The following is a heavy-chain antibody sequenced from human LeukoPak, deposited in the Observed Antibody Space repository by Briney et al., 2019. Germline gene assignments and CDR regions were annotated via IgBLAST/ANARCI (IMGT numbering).Heavy chain of an antibody. J-gene: IGHJ6*04. V-gene: IGHV3-33*01. CDR1: GFTFSSYG. CDR3: AGDFDYDILTGPGYYGMDV. D-gene: IGHD3-9*01. Sequence: PGGSLRLSCAASGFTFSSYGMHWVRQAPGKGLEWVAVIWYDGSNKYYADSVKGRFTISRDNSKNTLYLQMNSLRAEDTAVYYCAGDFDYDILTGPGYYGMDVWGKGTTVTVSS. CDR2: IWYDGSNK.